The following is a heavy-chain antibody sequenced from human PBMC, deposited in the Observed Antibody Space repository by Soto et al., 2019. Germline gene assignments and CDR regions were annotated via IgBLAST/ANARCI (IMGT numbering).Heavy chain of an antibody. CDR2: IYYSGST. CDR1: GGSISSGGYY. J-gene: IGHJ4*02. CDR3: ARGSVLGDVSGSYFRETTKLDY. V-gene: IGHV4-31*03. D-gene: IGHD3-10*01. Sequence: QVQLQESGPGLVKPSQTLSLTCTVSGGSISSGGYYWSWIRQHPGKGLEWIGYIYYSGSTYYNPSPNSRVTISVATSKNQFSLRLSSVTAADTAVYYCARGSVLGDVSGSYFRETTKLDYWGQGTLVTVSS.